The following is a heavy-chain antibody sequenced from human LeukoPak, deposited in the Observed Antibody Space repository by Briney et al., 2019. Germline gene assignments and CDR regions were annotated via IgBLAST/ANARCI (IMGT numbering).Heavy chain of an antibody. CDR3: AKAVVPVNSQHYFDY. Sequence: RAGGSLRLPCAASGFTFSSYAMSWVRQAPGKGLEWVSAISGSGGSTYYADSVKGRFTISRDNSKNTLYLRMNSLRAEDTAVYYCAKAVVPVNSQHYFDYWGQGTLVTVSS. CDR2: ISGSGGST. J-gene: IGHJ4*02. D-gene: IGHD2/OR15-2a*01. V-gene: IGHV3-23*01. CDR1: GFTFSSYA.